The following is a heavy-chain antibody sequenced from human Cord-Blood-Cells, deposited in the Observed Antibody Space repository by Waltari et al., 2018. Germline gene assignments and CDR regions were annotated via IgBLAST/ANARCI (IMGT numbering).Heavy chain of an antibody. J-gene: IGHJ6*02. D-gene: IGHD6-13*01. Sequence: QVQLQESGPGLAQPSQTLSLTCTVSGGPIRSGDYYRSWVRPPPGTGREWIGYIYYSGSTYYNPSLKSRVTISVDTSKNQFSLKLSSVTAADTAVYYCARDPRQFSSSWYYYYYGMDVWGQGTTVTVSS. CDR1: GGPIRSGDYY. CDR2: IYYSGST. V-gene: IGHV4-30-4*08. CDR3: ARDPRQFSSSWYYYYYGMDV.